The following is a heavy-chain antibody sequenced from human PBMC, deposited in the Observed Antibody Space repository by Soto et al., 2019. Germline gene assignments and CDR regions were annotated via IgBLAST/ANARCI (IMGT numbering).Heavy chain of an antibody. V-gene: IGHV3-74*01. CDR1: GFTFSSYW. CDR3: ASGGSSLNFDS. Sequence: LRLSCAASGFTFSSYWMHWVRQVPGKGLVWVSRINSDGGGTNYADSVKGRFTISRDNAKNTLYLQMNSLRAEDTAVYYCASGGSSLNFDSWGQGTLVTVSS. CDR2: INSDGGGT. J-gene: IGHJ4*02. D-gene: IGHD6-6*01.